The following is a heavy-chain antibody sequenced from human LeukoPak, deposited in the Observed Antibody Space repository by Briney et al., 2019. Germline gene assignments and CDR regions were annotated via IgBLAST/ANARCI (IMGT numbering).Heavy chain of an antibody. CDR3: ASCIAAAGTLDFDY. D-gene: IGHD6-13*01. J-gene: IGHJ4*02. Sequence: SVKVSCKASGGTFSSCAISWVRQALGQGLEWMGRIIPILGIANYAQKFQGRVTITADKSTSTAYMELSSLRSEDTAVYYCASCIAAAGTLDFDYWGQGTLVTVSS. CDR1: GGTFSSCA. V-gene: IGHV1-69*04. CDR2: IIPILGIA.